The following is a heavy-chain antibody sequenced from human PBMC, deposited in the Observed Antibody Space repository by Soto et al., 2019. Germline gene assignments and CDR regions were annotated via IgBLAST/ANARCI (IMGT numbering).Heavy chain of an antibody. D-gene: IGHD3-22*01. CDR1: GFTFSSYG. Sequence: QVQLVESGGGVVQPGRSLRLSCAASGFTFSSYGMHWVRQAPGKGLEWVAVISYDGSNKYYADSVKGRFTISRDNSKNTLYLQMNSLRAEDTAVYYCATEADYYDSSGYHDYWGQGTLVTVSS. CDR2: ISYDGSNK. CDR3: ATEADYYDSSGYHDY. V-gene: IGHV3-30*03. J-gene: IGHJ4*02.